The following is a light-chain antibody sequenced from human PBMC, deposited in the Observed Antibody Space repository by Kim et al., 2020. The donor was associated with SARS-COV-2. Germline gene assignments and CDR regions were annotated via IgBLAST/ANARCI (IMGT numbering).Light chain of an antibody. CDR2: AAS. CDR3: QQSNSTPLT. V-gene: IGKV1-39*01. J-gene: IGKJ4*01. CDR1: QSISTN. Sequence: ASVGDRVTITCRASQSISTNLNWYQQKSVKAPKLLIYAASSLQGGVPSRFSGSGSGTDFTLTISSLQPEDSATYYCQQSNSTPLTFGGGTKVDIK.